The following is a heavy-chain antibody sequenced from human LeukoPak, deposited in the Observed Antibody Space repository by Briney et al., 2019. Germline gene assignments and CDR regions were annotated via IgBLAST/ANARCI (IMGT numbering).Heavy chain of an antibody. D-gene: IGHD1-26*01. Sequence: GGTLRLSCAASGFTFSSYGMSWVRQAPGKGLEWVSAISGSGGSTYYADSVKGRFTISRDNSKNTLYLQMNSLRAEDTAVYYCAKYSGSYFQHWGQGTLVTVSS. CDR1: GFTFSSYG. CDR2: ISGSGGST. CDR3: AKYSGSYFQH. V-gene: IGHV3-23*01. J-gene: IGHJ1*01.